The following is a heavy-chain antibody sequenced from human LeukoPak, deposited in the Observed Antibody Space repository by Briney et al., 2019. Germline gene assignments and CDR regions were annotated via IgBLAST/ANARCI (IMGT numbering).Heavy chain of an antibody. CDR2: IYYSGST. J-gene: IGHJ4*02. V-gene: IGHV4-59*01. CDR1: GGSISSYY. CDR3: ARGILIDFWSGYSSGFDY. D-gene: IGHD3-3*01. Sequence: SETLCLTCTVSGGSISSYYWSWIRQPPGKGLEWIGYIYYSGSTNYNPSLKSRVTISVDTSKNQFSLKLSSVTAADTAVYYCARGILIDFWSGYSSGFDYWGQGTLVTVSS.